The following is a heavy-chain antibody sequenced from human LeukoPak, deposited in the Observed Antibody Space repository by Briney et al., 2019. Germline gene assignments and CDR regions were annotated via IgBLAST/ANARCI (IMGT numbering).Heavy chain of an antibody. CDR3: ARSLSTAGIDF. D-gene: IGHD2-2*01. J-gene: IGHJ4*02. CDR1: GYSINTGRY. V-gene: IGHV4-38-2*01. Sequence: KPSETLSLTCAVSGYSINTGRYWGWIRQPPGKGLEWIGSVYHSGTTFYNPSLKNRLTISVDTSKNQFSLNLRSVTAADTAVYYCARSLSTAGIDFWGQGTLVTVSS. CDR2: VYHSGTT.